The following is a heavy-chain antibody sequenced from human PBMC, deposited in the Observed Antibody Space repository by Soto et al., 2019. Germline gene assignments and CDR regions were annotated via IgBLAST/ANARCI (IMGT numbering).Heavy chain of an antibody. CDR2: IDPRNGGT. Sequence: QVQLVQSGSDVKKPGASFTVSCKASGYIFSDYYIHWVRQAPGQWLEWMGWIDPRNGGTKYAQKFQDRLTMTTDTSTSTAFLELRRLRLDDTAVFFCARVLYRNGIHAWGQGTLVTVSS. V-gene: IGHV1-2*02. CDR1: GYIFSDYY. D-gene: IGHD2-21*01. J-gene: IGHJ4*02. CDR3: ARVLYRNGIHA.